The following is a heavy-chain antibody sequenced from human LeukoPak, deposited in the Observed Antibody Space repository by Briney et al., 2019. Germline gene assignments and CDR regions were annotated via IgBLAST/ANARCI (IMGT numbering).Heavy chain of an antibody. Sequence: PSETLSLTCTVSGGSISSGGYYWSWTRQHPGKGLEWIAYIYYSGSTYYNPSLKSRFTISVDTSKNQFSLKLSSVTAADTDVYYCARDRRYCGSTSCYTATRFDYWGQGTLVTVSS. CDR3: ARDRRYCGSTSCYTATRFDY. V-gene: IGHV4-31*03. D-gene: IGHD2-2*02. CDR1: GGSISSGGYY. CDR2: IYYSGST. J-gene: IGHJ4*02.